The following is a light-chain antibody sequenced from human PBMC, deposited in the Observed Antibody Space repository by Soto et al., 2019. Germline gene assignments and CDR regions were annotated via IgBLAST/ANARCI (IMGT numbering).Light chain of an antibody. J-gene: IGKJ2*01. CDR1: QSVRPNF. V-gene: IGKV3-20*01. CDR3: QQYGNSPKT. Sequence: EIVLTQSPGTLSLSPGERVTLSCRASQSVRPNFLAWYQQKPGQAPRLLIYGTSSRATGIPDRFSGSGSGTDFTLTISRLEPEDFALYYCQQYGNSPKTFGQGTKLESK. CDR2: GTS.